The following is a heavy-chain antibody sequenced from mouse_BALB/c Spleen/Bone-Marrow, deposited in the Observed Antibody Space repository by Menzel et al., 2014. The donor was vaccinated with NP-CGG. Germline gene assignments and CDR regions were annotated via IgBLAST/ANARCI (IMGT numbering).Heavy chain of an antibody. Sequence: QVHLQQPGAELVRPGASVQLSCKASGYTFTSYWINWVKQRPGQGLEWIGNIYPSDSYTNYNQKFKDKATLTVDKSSSTAYMQPSSPTSEDSAVYCCTRRDGIFVFAYWGQWTLFTVSA. CDR1: GYTFTSYW. D-gene: IGHD2-1*01. CDR3: TRRDGIFVFAY. CDR2: IYPSDSYT. V-gene: IGHV1-69*02. J-gene: IGHJ3*01.